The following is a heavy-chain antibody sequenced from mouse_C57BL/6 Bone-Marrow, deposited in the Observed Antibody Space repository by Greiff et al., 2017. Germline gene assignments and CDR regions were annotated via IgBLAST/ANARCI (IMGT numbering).Heavy chain of an antibody. D-gene: IGHD1-1*01. Sequence: VQLQQSGPELVKPGASVKISCKASGSAFSSSWLTWVKQRPGKGLEWIGRIYPGDGDTNYNGKFKGKATLTAYKSSSTAYMQLSSLTSEDSAVYVCARDYYYGSSRDYWGQGTTLTVSS. V-gene: IGHV1-82*01. J-gene: IGHJ2*01. CDR2: IYPGDGDT. CDR1: GSAFSSSW. CDR3: ARDYYYGSSRDY.